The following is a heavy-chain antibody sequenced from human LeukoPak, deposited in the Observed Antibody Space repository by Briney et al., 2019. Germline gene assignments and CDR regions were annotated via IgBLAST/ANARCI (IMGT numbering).Heavy chain of an antibody. Sequence: GGSLRLSCAASGFTFSSYGMHWVRQAPGKGLEWVAFIRYDGSNKYYADSVKGRFTISRDNSKNTLYLQMNSLRAEDTAVYYCAKFLYGDYPRNDYWDQGTLVTVSS. CDR3: AKFLYGDYPRNDY. V-gene: IGHV3-30*02. CDR1: GFTFSSYG. D-gene: IGHD4-17*01. CDR2: IRYDGSNK. J-gene: IGHJ4*02.